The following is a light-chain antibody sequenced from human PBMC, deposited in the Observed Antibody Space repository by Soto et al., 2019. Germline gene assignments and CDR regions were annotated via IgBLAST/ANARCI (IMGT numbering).Light chain of an antibody. CDR2: AAS. CDR1: QGISDY. V-gene: IGKV1-27*01. J-gene: IGKJ1*01. CDR3: HQYKRTPQT. Sequence: DIQMTQSPSSLSASVGDRVTITCRASQGISDYLAWYQQSPGKVPKLLIYAASTLQSGVPSRFSGSGSGTDFTLSISSLQPEDVATYYCHQYKRTPQTFGQGTKVDIK.